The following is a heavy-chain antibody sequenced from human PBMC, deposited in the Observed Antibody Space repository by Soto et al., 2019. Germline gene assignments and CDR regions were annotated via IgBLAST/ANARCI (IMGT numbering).Heavy chain of an antibody. J-gene: IGHJ3*02. CDR2: IWYDGSNK. CDR3: ARDKVLEYYYDSSGYSDAFDI. CDR1: GFTFSSYG. D-gene: IGHD3-22*01. Sequence: GGSLRLSCAASGFTFSSYGMHWVRQAPGKGLEWVAVIWYDGSNKYYADPVKGRFTISRDNSKNTLYLQMNSLRAEDTAVYYCARDKVLEYYYDSSGYSDAFDIWGQGTMVTVSS. V-gene: IGHV3-33*01.